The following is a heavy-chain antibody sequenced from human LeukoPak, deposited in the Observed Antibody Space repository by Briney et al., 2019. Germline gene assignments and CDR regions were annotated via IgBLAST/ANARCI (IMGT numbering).Heavy chain of an antibody. CDR2: IKQDGGQK. CDR1: AFTIITNC. Sequence: GRSLTLSCPASAFTIITNCTGWVRPAPGRGREWVANIKQDGGQKSYVDSVKVRFTISRDKATHSIYLQMNSLRTAHTSISYCASGDFGLVTHFDDGGQRTLLTLSA. J-gene: IGHJ4*02. CDR3: ASGDFGLVTHFDD. D-gene: IGHD3/OR15-3a*01. V-gene: IGHV3-7*01.